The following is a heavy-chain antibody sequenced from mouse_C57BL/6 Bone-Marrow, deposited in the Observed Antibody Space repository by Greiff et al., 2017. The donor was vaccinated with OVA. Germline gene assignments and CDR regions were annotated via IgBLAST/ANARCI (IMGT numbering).Heavy chain of an antibody. CDR2: FYPGSGSI. CDR3: ARHEEAYYYGSSSYAMDY. J-gene: IGHJ4*01. D-gene: IGHD1-1*01. Sequence: VKLQESGAELVKPGASVKLSCKASGYTFTEYTIHWVKQRSGQGLEWIGWFYPGSGSIKYNEKFKDKATLTADKSSSTVYMELSRLTSEDSAVYFCARHEEAYYYGSSSYAMDYWGQGTSVTVSS. V-gene: IGHV1-62-2*01. CDR1: GYTFTEYT.